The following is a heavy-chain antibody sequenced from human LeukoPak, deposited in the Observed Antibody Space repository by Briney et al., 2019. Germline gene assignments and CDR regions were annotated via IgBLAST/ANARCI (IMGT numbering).Heavy chain of an antibody. CDR1: GFTFSSYG. Sequence: GGSPRLSCAASGFTFSSYGMHWVRQAPGKGLEWVAVISYDGSNKYYADSVKGRFTISRDNSKNTLYLQMNSLRAEDTAVYYCAKDTYYYDSSGYTFDYWGQGTLVTVSS. V-gene: IGHV3-30*18. CDR2: ISYDGSNK. CDR3: AKDTYYYDSSGYTFDY. D-gene: IGHD3-22*01. J-gene: IGHJ4*02.